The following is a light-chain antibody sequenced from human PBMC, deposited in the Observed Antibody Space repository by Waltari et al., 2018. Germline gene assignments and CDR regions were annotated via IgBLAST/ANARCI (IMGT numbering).Light chain of an antibody. CDR2: GAS. J-gene: IGKJ1*01. CDR1: QSVSRA. V-gene: IGKV3-20*01. Sequence: EIVLTQSPGTLSLSPGERVTLSCRASQSVSRALAWYQHKPGQAPRLLIYGASSRATGIPDRFSGSGSGTDFSLTISRLEPEDFAVYYCQNYVRLPVTFGQGTKVEIK. CDR3: QNYVRLPVT.